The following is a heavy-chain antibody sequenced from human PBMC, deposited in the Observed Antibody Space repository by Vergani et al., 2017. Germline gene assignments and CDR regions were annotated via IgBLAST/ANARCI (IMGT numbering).Heavy chain of an antibody. D-gene: IGHD3-16*02. CDR1: GYTFISYA. CDR2: INAGNGNT. V-gene: IGHV1-3*01. J-gene: IGHJ4*02. Sequence: QVQLVQSGAEVKKPGASVKVSCKASGYTFISYAMHWVRQAPGQRLEWMGWINAGNGNTKYSQKFQGRVTITRDTSASTAYMELSSLRSEDTAVYYCAREGFYDYVWGSYRLRGGYYFDYWGQGTLVTVSS. CDR3: AREGFYDYVWGSYRLRGGYYFDY.